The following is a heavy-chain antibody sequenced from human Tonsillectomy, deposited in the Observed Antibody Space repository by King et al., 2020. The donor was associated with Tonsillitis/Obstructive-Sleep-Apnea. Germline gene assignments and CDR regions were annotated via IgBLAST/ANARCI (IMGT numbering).Heavy chain of an antibody. CDR2: ISESASST. D-gene: IGHD3-3*01. J-gene: IGHJ4*02. Sequence: VQLVESGGXLVQPGGSLRLSCAASGFTFSSYTMSWVRQAPGKGLEWVSAISESASSTHYADSVKGRFTISRDNSRNTLFLQMNSLRAEDTAVYYCAKDGWSHWGQGTLVTVSS. CDR1: GFTFSSYT. CDR3: AKDGWSH. V-gene: IGHV3-23*04.